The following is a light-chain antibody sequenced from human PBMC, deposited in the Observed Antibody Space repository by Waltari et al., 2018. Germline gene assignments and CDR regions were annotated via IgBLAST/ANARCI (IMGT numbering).Light chain of an antibody. Sequence: QSALTQPASVSGSPGQSITISCTGTSSDVGGYNYVSWYQQHPGKAPKLLIYDVDYRPSGVSNRFSGSKTVNTASLTISGLQAVDEADYYCASFTGNVVFGGGTKLTVL. CDR3: ASFTGNVV. CDR2: DVD. J-gene: IGLJ2*01. CDR1: SSDVGGYNY. V-gene: IGLV2-14*03.